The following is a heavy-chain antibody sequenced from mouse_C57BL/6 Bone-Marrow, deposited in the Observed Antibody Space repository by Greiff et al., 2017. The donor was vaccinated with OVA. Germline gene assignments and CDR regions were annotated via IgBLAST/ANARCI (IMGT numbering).Heavy chain of an antibody. CDR1: GFTFSSYA. CDR2: ISDGGSYT. D-gene: IGHD4-1*01. CDR3: ARNQGGLTGRAMDY. V-gene: IGHV5-4*01. J-gene: IGHJ4*01. Sequence: EVQLQESGGGLVKPGGSLKLSCAASGFTFSSYAMSWVRQTPEKRLEWVATISDGGSYTYYPDNVQGRFTISRDNAKNNLYLQMSHLKSEDTAMDYCARNQGGLTGRAMDYWGQGTSVTVSS.